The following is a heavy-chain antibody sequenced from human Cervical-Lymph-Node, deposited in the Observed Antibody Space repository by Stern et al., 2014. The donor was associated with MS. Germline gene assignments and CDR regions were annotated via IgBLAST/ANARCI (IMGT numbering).Heavy chain of an antibody. Sequence: VQLLESGAEVKKPGASVKVSCKASGYTFTSYGISWVRQAPGQGLEWMGWISAYNGNTNYAQKLQGRVTMTTDTSTSTAYMELRSLRSDDTAVYYCARSSYCSSTSCFNWFDPWGHGTLVTVSS. CDR3: ARSSYCSSTSCFNWFDP. V-gene: IGHV1-18*04. CDR2: ISAYNGNT. J-gene: IGHJ5*02. D-gene: IGHD2-2*01. CDR1: GYTFTSYG.